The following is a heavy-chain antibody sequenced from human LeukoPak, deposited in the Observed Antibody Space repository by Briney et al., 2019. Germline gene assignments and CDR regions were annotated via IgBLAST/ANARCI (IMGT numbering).Heavy chain of an antibody. CDR1: GFTFSSYG. CDR2: IRYDGNNK. V-gene: IGHV3-30*02. CDR3: AKERTRVAGGWT. D-gene: IGHD6-19*01. Sequence: GSLRLSCAASGFTFSSYGIHWVRQAPGEGLEWVTFIRYDGNNKYYADSVKGRFIISRDNSKNTVYLQMNSLRTEDTAVYYCAKERTRVAGGWTWGQGTLVTVSS. J-gene: IGHJ5*02.